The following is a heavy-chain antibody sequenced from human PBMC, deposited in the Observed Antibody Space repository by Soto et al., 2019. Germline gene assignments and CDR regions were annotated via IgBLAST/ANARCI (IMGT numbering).Heavy chain of an antibody. J-gene: IGHJ4*02. CDR2: IIPKLGSA. CDR1: GGGNLRDYR. V-gene: IGHV1-69*01. D-gene: IGHD5-12*01. Sequence: QVQLVQSGAEVKEPGSSVKVSCKASGGGNLRDYRTTWVRRAPGQGLEWMGGIIPKLGSANYAQKLQGRATLTAHESTNSVYMELRSLRSADPACYSCARRSEGYNFGAVYSGQGTTVTVSS. CDR3: ARRSEGYNFGAVY.